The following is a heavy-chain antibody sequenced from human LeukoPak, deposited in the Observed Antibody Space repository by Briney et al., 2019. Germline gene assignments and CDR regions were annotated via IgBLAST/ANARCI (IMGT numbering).Heavy chain of an antibody. CDR2: IWYDGSNK. CDR3: ARDSSGYIDY. CDR1: GFTFSSYG. J-gene: IGHJ4*02. D-gene: IGHD3-22*01. Sequence: GRSLRLSCAASGFTFSSYGMHWVRQAPGKGLEWVAVIWYDGSNKYYADSVKGRFTISRDNSKNTLYLQINSLRAEDTAVYYCARDSSGYIDYWGQGTLVTVSS. V-gene: IGHV3-33*08.